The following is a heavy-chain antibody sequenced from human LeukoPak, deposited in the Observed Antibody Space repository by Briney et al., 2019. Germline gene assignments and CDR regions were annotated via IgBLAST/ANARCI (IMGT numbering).Heavy chain of an antibody. CDR1: GFTFNTYW. CDR2: IKQDGSET. CDR3: ARDRGQTGYYWSYYYYMDV. D-gene: IGHD3-9*01. J-gene: IGHJ6*03. V-gene: IGHV3-7*01. Sequence: GGSLRLSCAVSGFTFNTYWMSWVRQAPGKGLEWVANIKQDGSETHYGDSVRGRFTISRDNAKNSLYLQMNSLRAEDTAVYYCARDRGQTGYYWSYYYYMDVWGIGTTVTVSS.